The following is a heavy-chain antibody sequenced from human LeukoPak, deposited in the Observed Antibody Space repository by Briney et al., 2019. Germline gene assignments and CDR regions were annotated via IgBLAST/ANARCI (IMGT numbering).Heavy chain of an antibody. J-gene: IGHJ5*02. Sequence: GRSLRLSCAASGFTFDDYAMHWVRQAPGKGLEWVSGISWNSGHVGYADSVKGRFTISRDNAKNSLYLQMNSLRAEDTAVYYCARGRIAAAGVNWFDPWGQGTLVTVSS. CDR1: GFTFDDYA. V-gene: IGHV3-9*01. D-gene: IGHD6-13*01. CDR3: ARGRIAAAGVNWFDP. CDR2: ISWNSGHV.